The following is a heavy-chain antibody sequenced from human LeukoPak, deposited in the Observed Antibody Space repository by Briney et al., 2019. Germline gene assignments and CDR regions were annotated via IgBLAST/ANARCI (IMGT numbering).Heavy chain of an antibody. J-gene: IGHJ4*02. D-gene: IGHD6-19*01. CDR2: IYSGGST. Sequence: TGGSLRLSCAASEFSVGSNYMTWVRQAPGKGLEWVSLIYSGGSTYYADSVKGRFTISRDNAKNTLYLQMNSLRADDTAVYYCARSRWLDAFDYWGQGTLVTVSS. CDR1: EFSVGSNY. V-gene: IGHV3-66*01. CDR3: ARSRWLDAFDY.